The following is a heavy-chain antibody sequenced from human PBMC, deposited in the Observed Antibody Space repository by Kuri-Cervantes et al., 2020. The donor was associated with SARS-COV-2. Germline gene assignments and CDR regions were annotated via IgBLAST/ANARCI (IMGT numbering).Heavy chain of an antibody. CDR1: GFTFSNAW. Sequence: GESLKISCAASGFTFSNAWMSWVRQAPGKGLEWVANIKQDGSEKYYVDSVKGRFTISRDNAKNSLYLQMNSLRAEDTAVYYCARSGSSSWQAGNGMDVWGQGTTVTVSS. CDR2: IKQDGSEK. J-gene: IGHJ6*02. D-gene: IGHD6-13*01. V-gene: IGHV3-7*01. CDR3: ARSGSSSWQAGNGMDV.